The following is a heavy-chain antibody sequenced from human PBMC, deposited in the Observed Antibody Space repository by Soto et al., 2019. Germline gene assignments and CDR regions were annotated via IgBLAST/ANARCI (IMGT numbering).Heavy chain of an antibody. CDR3: ASLLVWGSYLYTHDYGMDV. J-gene: IGHJ6*02. D-gene: IGHD3-16*02. Sequence: GESLKISCKGSGYSFTSYWIGWVRQMPGKGLEWMGIIYPGDSDTRYSPSFQGQVTISADKSISTAYLQWSSLKASDTAMYYCASLLVWGSYLYTHDYGMDVWVQGTTVTVSS. CDR1: GYSFTSYW. V-gene: IGHV5-51*01. CDR2: IYPGDSDT.